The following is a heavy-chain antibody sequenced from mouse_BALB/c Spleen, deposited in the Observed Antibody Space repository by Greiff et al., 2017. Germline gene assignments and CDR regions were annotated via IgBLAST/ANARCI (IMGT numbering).Heavy chain of an antibody. V-gene: IGHV5-17*02. CDR2: ISSGSSTI. Sequence: EVKLMESGGGLVQPGGSRKLSCAASGFTFSSFGMHWVRQAPEKGLEWVAYISSGSSTIYYADTVKGRFTISRDNPKNTLFLQMTSLRSEDTAMYYCARWGSYAMDYWGQGTSVTVSS. CDR1: GFTFSSFG. CDR3: ARWGSYAMDY. J-gene: IGHJ4*01.